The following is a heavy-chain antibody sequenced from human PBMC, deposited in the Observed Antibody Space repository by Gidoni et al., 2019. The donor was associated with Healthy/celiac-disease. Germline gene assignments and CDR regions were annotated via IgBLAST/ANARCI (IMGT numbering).Heavy chain of an antibody. D-gene: IGHD3-3*01. J-gene: IGHJ6*02. Sequence: EVQLVESGGGLVQPGRSLRLSCAASGFTFDDYAMHWVRQAPGKGLEWGSGISWNSGSIGYADSVKGRFTISRDNAKNSLYLQMNSLRAEDTALYYCAKDTGITIFGVASYGMDVWGQGTTVTVSS. CDR2: ISWNSGSI. CDR3: AKDTGITIFGVASYGMDV. V-gene: IGHV3-9*01. CDR1: GFTFDDYA.